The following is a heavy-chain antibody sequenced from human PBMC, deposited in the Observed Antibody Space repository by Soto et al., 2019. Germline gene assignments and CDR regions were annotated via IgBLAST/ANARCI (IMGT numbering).Heavy chain of an antibody. J-gene: IGHJ4*02. CDR1: GFTFSSYG. CDR3: ARDKEVR. CDR2: IWHDGSDK. Sequence: QVQLVESGGGVVQPGTSLPLSCAASGFTFSSYGMHWVRQAPGKGLEWVAIIWHDGSDKYYADSVKGRFTISRDNSKNTLYLQMNTLRAEDTAVYYCARDKEVRWGQGTLVTVSS. V-gene: IGHV3-33*01.